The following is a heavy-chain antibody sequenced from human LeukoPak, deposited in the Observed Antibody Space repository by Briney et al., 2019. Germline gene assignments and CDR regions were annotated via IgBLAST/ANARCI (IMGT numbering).Heavy chain of an antibody. CDR2: IIPIFGIA. J-gene: IGHJ4*02. D-gene: IGHD4-17*01. CDR1: GGTFSSYA. Sequence: SVKVCCKASGGTFSSYAISWVRQAPGQGLEWMGRIIPIFGIANYAQKSQGRVTITADKSTSTAYMELSSLRSEDTAVYYCARGRATVKNHYFDYWGQGTLVTVSS. CDR3: ARGRATVKNHYFDY. V-gene: IGHV1-69*04.